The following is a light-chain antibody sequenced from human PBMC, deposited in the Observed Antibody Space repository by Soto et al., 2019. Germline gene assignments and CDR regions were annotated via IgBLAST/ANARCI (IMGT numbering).Light chain of an antibody. CDR1: QSGRHN. Sequence: EIVMKQSPATLSVSPEERANLSCRASQSGRHNLAWYQLKPGQAPRLLIFDVSTKSTGIPARFSGSGSGTEFTLTMSSLQSEDFAVYDGQQYKNWPRTFGQGTKGDMK. V-gene: IGKV3-15*01. J-gene: IGKJ1*01. CDR2: DVS. CDR3: QQYKNWPRT.